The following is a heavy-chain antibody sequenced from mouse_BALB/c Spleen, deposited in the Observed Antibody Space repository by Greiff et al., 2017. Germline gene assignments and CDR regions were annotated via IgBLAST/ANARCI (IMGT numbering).Heavy chain of an antibody. CDR2: IAPGSGST. J-gene: IGHJ3*01. Sequence: DLVKPSASVTLSCKASGYTFTSDWINWIKQRPGQGLEWIGRIAPGSGSTYYNEMFKGKATLTVDTSSSTAYIQLSSLSSEDSAVYFCAREVDGKAWFAYWGQGTLVTVSA. D-gene: IGHD2-1*01. V-gene: IGHV1S41*01. CDR1: GYTFTSDW. CDR3: AREVDGKAWFAY.